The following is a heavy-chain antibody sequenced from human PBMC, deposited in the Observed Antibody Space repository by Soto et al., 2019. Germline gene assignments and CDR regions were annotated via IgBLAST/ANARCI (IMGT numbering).Heavy chain of an antibody. CDR3: ARGGWVYSMDV. V-gene: IGHV3-30-3*01. Sequence: QVPLVESGGGVVQPGRSLRLSCAASGFTFSSYAMHWVRQAPGKGLEWVAVISYDGSNKYYADSVKGRFTISRDNSKNTLYLQMNSLRAEDTAVYYCARGGWVYSMDVWGQGTTVTVSS. CDR1: GFTFSSYA. CDR2: ISYDGSNK. J-gene: IGHJ6*03. D-gene: IGHD1-26*01.